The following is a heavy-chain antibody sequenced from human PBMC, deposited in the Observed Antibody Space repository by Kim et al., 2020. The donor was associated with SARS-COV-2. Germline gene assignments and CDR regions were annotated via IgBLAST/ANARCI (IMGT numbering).Heavy chain of an antibody. J-gene: IGHJ6*01. CDR1: GFTFSSYS. CDR3: ARELGSTWIQLWELHGM. Sequence: GGSLRLSCAASGFTFSSYSMNWVRQAPGKGLEWVSSISSSSFYIYYGESVKCRFTISRDNTKNSLYLQMNSLRAEDTAVYYCARELGSTWIQLWELHGM. V-gene: IGHV3-21*01. D-gene: IGHD5-18*01. CDR2: ISSSSFYI.